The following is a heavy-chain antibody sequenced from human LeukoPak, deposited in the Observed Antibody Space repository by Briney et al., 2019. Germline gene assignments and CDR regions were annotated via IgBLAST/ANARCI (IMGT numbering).Heavy chain of an antibody. V-gene: IGHV3-23*01. D-gene: IGHD2-2*01. Sequence: GGSLRLSCAASGFTFSSYAMSWVRQAPGKGPEWVSAISGSGGSTYYADSVKGRFTISRDNSKNTLYLQMNSLRAEDTAVYYCAKYGEYCSSTSCRPYYYYGMDVWGKGTTVTVSS. CDR3: AKYGEYCSSTSCRPYYYYGMDV. CDR2: ISGSGGST. J-gene: IGHJ6*04. CDR1: GFTFSSYA.